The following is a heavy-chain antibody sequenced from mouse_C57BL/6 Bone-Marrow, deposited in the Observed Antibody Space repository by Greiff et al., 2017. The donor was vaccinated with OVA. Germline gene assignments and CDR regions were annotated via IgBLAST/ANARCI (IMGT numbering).Heavy chain of an antibody. V-gene: IGHV10-1*01. Sequence: EVKVVESGGGLVQPKGSLKLSCAASGFSFNTYAMNWVRQAPGKGLEWVARIRSKSNNYATYYADSVKDRFTISRDDSESMLYLQMNNLKTEDTAMYYCVRHEHPYWGQGTLVTVSA. CDR2: IRSKSNNYAT. CDR1: GFSFNTYA. J-gene: IGHJ3*01. CDR3: VRHEHPY.